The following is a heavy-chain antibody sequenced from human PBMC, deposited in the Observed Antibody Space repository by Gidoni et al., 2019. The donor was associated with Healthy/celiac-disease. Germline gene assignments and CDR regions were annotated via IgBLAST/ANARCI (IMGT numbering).Heavy chain of an antibody. CDR1: VGSFSGYY. J-gene: IGHJ4*02. V-gene: IGHV4-34*01. Sequence: QLQLQQWGAGLLKPSETLSLTCVAYVGSFSGYYWSWIRQPPGKGLEWIGEINHSGRTNYNPSLKSRVTISVDTSKNQFSLKLSSVTAADTAVYYCARGRGRGFTNFDYWGQGTLVTVSS. D-gene: IGHD2-2*01. CDR2: INHSGRT. CDR3: ARGRGRGFTNFDY.